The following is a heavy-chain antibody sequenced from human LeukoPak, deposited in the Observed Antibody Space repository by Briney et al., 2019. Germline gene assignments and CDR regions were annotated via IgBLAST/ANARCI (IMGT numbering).Heavy chain of an antibody. Sequence: GASVKVSCKASGGTFSSYAISWVRQAPGQGLEWMGRIIPILGIANYAQKLQGRVTMTEDTSTDTAYMELSGLRSEDMAVYYCATPGGDSSGYYIPDAFDIWGQGTVVTVSS. CDR3: ATPGGDSSGYYIPDAFDI. CDR1: GGTFSSYA. CDR2: IIPILGIA. D-gene: IGHD3-22*01. V-gene: IGHV1-69*04. J-gene: IGHJ3*02.